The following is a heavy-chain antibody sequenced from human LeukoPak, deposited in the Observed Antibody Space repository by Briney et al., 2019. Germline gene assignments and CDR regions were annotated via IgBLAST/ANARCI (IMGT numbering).Heavy chain of an antibody. J-gene: IGHJ5*02. CDR2: NNQSGST. V-gene: IGHV4-34*01. Sequence: PSETLSLTCAVYGGSLSGYDWSWIRQPPGKGLEWIGENNQSGSTNYNPAHKSRATISGDTSKNLFSHKVTSVTAADTAVYYCARGRLLWFRELLSRSRWFDPWGQGTLVTVSS. D-gene: IGHD3-10*01. CDR3: ARGRLLWFRELLSRSRWFDP. CDR1: GGSLSGYD.